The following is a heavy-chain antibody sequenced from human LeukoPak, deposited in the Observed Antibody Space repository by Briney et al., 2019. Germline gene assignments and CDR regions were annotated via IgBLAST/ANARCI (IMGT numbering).Heavy chain of an antibody. CDR2: IKQDGSEK. J-gene: IGHJ4*02. V-gene: IGHV3-7*01. Sequence: GGSLRLSCAASGFTVSSNYMSWVRQAPGKGLEWVADIKQDGSEKYYVDSVKGRFTISRDNAKNSLYLQMNSLRAEDTAVYYCARRGSIAAAGYYFDYWGQGTLVTVSS. CDR3: ARRGSIAAAGYYFDY. D-gene: IGHD6-13*01. CDR1: GFTVSSNY.